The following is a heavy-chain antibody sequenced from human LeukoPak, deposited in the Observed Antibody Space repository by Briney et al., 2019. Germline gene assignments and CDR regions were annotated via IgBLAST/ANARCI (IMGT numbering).Heavy chain of an antibody. D-gene: IGHD6-13*01. CDR2: IYYSGST. V-gene: IGHV4-39*07. CDR3: ARDVTAAFDY. CDR1: GNSISSSSYY. Sequence: SETLSLTCTVSGNSISSSSYYWGWIRQPPGKGLEWIGSIYYSGSTYYNPSLKSRVTISVDTSKNQFSLKLSSVTAADTAVYYCARDVTAAFDYWGQGTLVTVSS. J-gene: IGHJ4*02.